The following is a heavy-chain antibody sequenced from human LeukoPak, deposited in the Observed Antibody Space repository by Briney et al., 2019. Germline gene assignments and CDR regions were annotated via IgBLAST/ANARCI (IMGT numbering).Heavy chain of an antibody. Sequence: ASVKVSCKASGYTFTGYYMHWVRQAPGQGLEWMGWINPNSGGTNYAQKFQGWVTMTRDTSISTAYMELSRLRSDDTAVYYCAREDGLSSGWYFGFRWFDPWGQGTLVTVSS. V-gene: IGHV1-2*04. CDR2: INPNSGGT. J-gene: IGHJ5*02. CDR3: AREDGLSSGWYFGFRWFDP. D-gene: IGHD6-19*01. CDR1: GYTFTGYY.